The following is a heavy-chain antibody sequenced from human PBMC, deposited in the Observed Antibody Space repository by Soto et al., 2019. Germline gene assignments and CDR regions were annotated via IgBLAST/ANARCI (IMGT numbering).Heavy chain of an antibody. V-gene: IGHV3-23*01. CDR1: GFSFSSYA. D-gene: IGHD6-19*01. J-gene: IGHJ4*02. CDR3: ARRSSGWYFDY. CDR2: ISGSGDST. Sequence: EVQLLESGGGLVQPGGSLRLSRAASGFSFSSYAMNWVRQAPGKGLEWVSVISGSGDSTYYADSVKGRFTISRDNSKNTLYLQMISLRAEDTAVYYCARRSSGWYFDYWGQGTLVIVS.